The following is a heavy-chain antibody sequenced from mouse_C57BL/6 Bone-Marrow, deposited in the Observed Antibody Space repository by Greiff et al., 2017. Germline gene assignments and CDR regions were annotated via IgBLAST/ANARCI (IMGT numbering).Heavy chain of an antibody. V-gene: IGHV14-4*01. CDR1: GFNIKDDY. D-gene: IGHD1-1*01. CDR2: IDPENGDT. J-gene: IGHJ1*03. Sequence: VQLQQSGAELVRPGASVKLSCTASGFNIKDDYMHWVKQRPEQGLEWIGWIDPENGDTEYASKFQGKATITADTSSNTAYLQLSSLTSEDTAVYYWTTFGYYYGLWYFDVWGRGTTVTVSA. CDR3: TTFGYYYGLWYFDV.